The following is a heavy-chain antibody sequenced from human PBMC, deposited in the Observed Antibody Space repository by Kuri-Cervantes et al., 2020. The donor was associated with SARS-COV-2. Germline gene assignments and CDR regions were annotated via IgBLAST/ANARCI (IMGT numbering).Heavy chain of an antibody. CDR1: GFTFSRYG. D-gene: IGHD3-3*01. V-gene: IGHV3-30*18. J-gene: IGHJ4*02. CDR3: AKEEGYGFWSGYYNSGEFDY. Sequence: SLKISCVASGFTFSRYGMHWVRQAPGKGLEWVAVISYDGTNKYFADSVKGRFTISRDNSKSTLYLQMNSLRAEDTAGYYCAKEEGYGFWSGYYNSGEFDYWGQGTLVTVSS. CDR2: ISYDGTNK.